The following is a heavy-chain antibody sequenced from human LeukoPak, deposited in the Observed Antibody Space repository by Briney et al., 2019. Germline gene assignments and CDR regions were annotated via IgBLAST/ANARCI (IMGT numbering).Heavy chain of an antibody. CDR3: TNSDDYGDY. V-gene: IGHV3-30*02. J-gene: IGHJ4*02. Sequence: LSGGSLRLFCATSGFTFSSYGIHWVRQAPGKGLEWVAFIRYDGNNEYYADSVKGRFTISRDNSKNTLFPQMNSLRAEDTAVYYCTNSDDYGDYWGQGTLVTVSS. CDR2: IRYDGNNE. CDR1: GFTFSSYG.